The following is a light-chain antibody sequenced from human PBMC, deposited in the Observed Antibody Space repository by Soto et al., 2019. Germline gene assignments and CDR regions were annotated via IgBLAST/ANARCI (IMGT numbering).Light chain of an antibody. J-gene: IGKJ3*01. CDR1: QVIRND. CDR2: GSS. Sequence: AIQITQSPSSRSASVGDRVTITFLASQVIRNDLNWYQQKLGKAPQLLIYGSSTLQSGVPSRFSGSGSGIVFTLTVRSLQPEDFATYYCLKDYNCPRTVGPGTKVDIK. V-gene: IGKV1-6*01. CDR3: LKDYNCPRT.